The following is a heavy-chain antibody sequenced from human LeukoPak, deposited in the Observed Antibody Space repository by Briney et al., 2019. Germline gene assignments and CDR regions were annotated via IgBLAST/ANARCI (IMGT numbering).Heavy chain of an antibody. Sequence: SVKVSCKASGGTFSSYAISWVRQAPGQGLEWMGGIIPIFGTANYAQKFQGRVTITADESTSTAYMELSSLRSEDTAVYYCARDGYCSSTSCYDFGAFDIWGQGTMVTVSS. CDR3: ARDGYCSSTSCYDFGAFDI. J-gene: IGHJ3*02. CDR2: IIPIFGTA. V-gene: IGHV1-69*13. D-gene: IGHD2-2*01. CDR1: GGTFSSYA.